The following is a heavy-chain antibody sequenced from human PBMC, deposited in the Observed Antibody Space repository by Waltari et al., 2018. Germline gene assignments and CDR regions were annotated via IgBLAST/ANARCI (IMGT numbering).Heavy chain of an antibody. V-gene: IGHV4-39*01. J-gene: IGHJ5*02. CDR1: GGSLRDESSS. CDR3: ARGGVNYNNWFDP. D-gene: IGHD3-9*01. Sequence: QLRLQESGPGLVKPSETLSVPCIVSGGSLRDESSSWGWLRQSPEKGLEWIGHISYSGTTFYNPSLMSRVTLSVDTLKNQFSLEMTSLTAADTAVYYCARGGVNYNNWFDPWGQGTPVTVSS. CDR2: ISYSGTT.